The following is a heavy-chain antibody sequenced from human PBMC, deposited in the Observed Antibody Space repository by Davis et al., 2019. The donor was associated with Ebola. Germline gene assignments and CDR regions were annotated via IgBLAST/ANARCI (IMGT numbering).Heavy chain of an antibody. V-gene: IGHV3-30*03. CDR1: GLTFSSYG. J-gene: IGHJ4*02. D-gene: IGHD5-24*01. CDR2: ISYDGSNK. CDR3: ARGDGYNYWDY. Sequence: GGSLRLSCAASGLTFSSYGMHWVRQAPGKGLEWVTFISYDGSNKYYADSVKGRFTISRDNSKNTVFLQMDSLRVEDTAVYYCARGDGYNYWDYWGQGTVVTVSS.